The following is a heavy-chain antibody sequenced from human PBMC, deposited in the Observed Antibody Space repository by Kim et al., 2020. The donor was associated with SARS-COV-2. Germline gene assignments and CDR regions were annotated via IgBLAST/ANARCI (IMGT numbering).Heavy chain of an antibody. J-gene: IGHJ4*02. Sequence: GGSLRLSCAASGFTFSSYSMNWVRQAPGKGLEWVSYISSSSSTIYYADSVKGRFTISRDNAKNSLYLQMNSLRDEDTAVYYCARGEAPGTPYSNYAGLCSFWGQGTLVTVSS. V-gene: IGHV3-48*02. CDR1: GFTFSSYS. CDR2: ISSSSSTI. CDR3: ARGEAPGTPYSNYAGLCSF. D-gene: IGHD4-4*01.